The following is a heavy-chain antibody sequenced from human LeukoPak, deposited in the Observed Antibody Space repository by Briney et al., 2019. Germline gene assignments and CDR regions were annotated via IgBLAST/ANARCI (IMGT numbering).Heavy chain of an antibody. Sequence: GGSLRLSCAASGFRFSDYSMNWVRQAPGKGLEWISYIGISSGNTKYADSVKGRFTISGDKARNSLYLQMNSLRVEDTAVYYYARDYKYAFDNWGQGTLVTVSS. CDR1: GFRFSDYS. D-gene: IGHD5-24*01. CDR3: ARDYKYAFDN. CDR2: IGISSGNT. J-gene: IGHJ4*02. V-gene: IGHV3-48*01.